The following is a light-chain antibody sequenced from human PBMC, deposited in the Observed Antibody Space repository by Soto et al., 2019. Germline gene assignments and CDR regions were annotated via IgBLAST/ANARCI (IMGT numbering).Light chain of an antibody. CDR2: LGS. J-gene: IGKJ1*01. Sequence: EIVMTQSPFSLPVTPGEPASISCRSSQSLLHSNGVSYLDWYVQKPGQSPRLLIYLGSNRASGVPDRFRGSGSGTDFTLKISRVEAEDVGVYYCMQALQTPWTFGQGTKVEIK. V-gene: IGKV2-28*01. CDR3: MQALQTPWT. CDR1: QSLLHSNGVSY.